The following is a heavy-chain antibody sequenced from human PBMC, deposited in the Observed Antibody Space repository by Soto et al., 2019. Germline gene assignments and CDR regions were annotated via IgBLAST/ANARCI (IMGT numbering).Heavy chain of an antibody. V-gene: IGHV4-31*03. D-gene: IGHD4-4*01. CDR1: GGSISSGGYY. CDR3: AASHYGYWFDP. CDR2: IYYSGST. Sequence: SETLSLTCTVSGGSISSGGYYWSWIRQHPGKGLEWIGYIYYSGSTYYNPSLKSRVTISVDTSKNQFSLKLSSVTAADTAVYYCAASHYGYWFDPWGQGTLVTVSS. J-gene: IGHJ5*02.